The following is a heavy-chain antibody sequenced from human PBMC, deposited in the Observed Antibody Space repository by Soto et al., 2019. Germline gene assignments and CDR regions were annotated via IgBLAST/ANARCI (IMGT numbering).Heavy chain of an antibody. V-gene: IGHV3-23*01. CDR2: ISASGDAT. D-gene: IGHD3-3*01. CDR1: GFTFSDLG. Sequence: GGSLRLACAASGFTFSDLGMSWVRQAPGKGLEWVSVISASGDATYYAASVKGRFTLSRDNSENTLYLQMNSLTVADTAVYYFAKKVTIYAVDPADYWGQGTQVTVSS. CDR3: AKKVTIYAVDPADY. J-gene: IGHJ4*02.